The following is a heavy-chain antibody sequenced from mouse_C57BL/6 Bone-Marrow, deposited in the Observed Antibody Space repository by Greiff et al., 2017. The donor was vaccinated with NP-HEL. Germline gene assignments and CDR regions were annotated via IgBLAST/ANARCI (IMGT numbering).Heavy chain of an antibody. D-gene: IGHD3-2*02. CDR3: ARDSGYAFDY. CDR1: GYTFTSYW. V-gene: IGHV1-53*01. Sequence: QVQLQQPGTELVKPGASVKLSCKASGYTFTSYWMHWLKQRPGQGLEWIGNINPNNGGTNDIEKFKTKATLTVDKSSSTAYMQVSILTSEDSAVYNCARDSGYAFDYWGQGTTLTVSS. J-gene: IGHJ2*01. CDR2: INPNNGGT.